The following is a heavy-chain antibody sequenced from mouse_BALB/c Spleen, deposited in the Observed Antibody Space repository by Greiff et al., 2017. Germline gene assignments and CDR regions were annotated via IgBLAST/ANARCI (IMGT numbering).Heavy chain of an antibody. CDR1: GFSLTSYG. V-gene: IGHV2-4-1*01. CDR3: ARKRDGTTGGFAY. D-gene: IGHD2-1*01. Sequence: QVQLKESGPGLVQPSQSLSITCTVSGFSLTSYGVHWVRQSPGKGLEWLGVIWSGGSTDYNAAFISRLSISKDNSKSQVFFKMNSLQADDTAIYYCARKRDGTTGGFAYWGQGTLVTVSA. CDR2: IWSGGST. J-gene: IGHJ3*01.